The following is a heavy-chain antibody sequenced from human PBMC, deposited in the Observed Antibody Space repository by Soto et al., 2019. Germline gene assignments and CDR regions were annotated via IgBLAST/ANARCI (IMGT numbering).Heavy chain of an antibody. Sequence: ASVKVSCNASGYTFTTYGISWVRQAPGQGLEWMGWISAYNGNTNYAQKLQGRVTMTTGTSTSTAYMELRSLRSDDTAVYYCARQQWLYYYYGMDVCGQGTTVTVSS. CDR2: ISAYNGNT. CDR1: GYTFTTYG. D-gene: IGHD6-19*01. CDR3: ARQQWLYYYYGMDV. V-gene: IGHV1-18*01. J-gene: IGHJ6*02.